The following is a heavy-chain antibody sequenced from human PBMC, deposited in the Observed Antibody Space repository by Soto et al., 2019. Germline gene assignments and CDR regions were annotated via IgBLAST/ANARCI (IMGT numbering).Heavy chain of an antibody. CDR2: ISGSGGTT. D-gene: IGHD2-15*01. Sequence: EVQLLESGGGLVQPGGSLRLSCVASGFTFSTYAMSWVRQAPREGLQWVSTISGSGGTTYYADSVKGRFTISRDNSKNTLYLQVNSLRAEDSAKYYCARYCSPTSCTIRYGMDVWGQGTTVSVSS. CDR1: GFTFSTYA. V-gene: IGHV3-23*01. CDR3: ARYCSPTSCTIRYGMDV. J-gene: IGHJ6*02.